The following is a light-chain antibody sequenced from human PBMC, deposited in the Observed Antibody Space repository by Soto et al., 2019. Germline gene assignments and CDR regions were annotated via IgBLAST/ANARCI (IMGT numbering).Light chain of an antibody. V-gene: IGKV3-11*01. CDR2: DAS. J-gene: IGKJ1*01. Sequence: DIVLTQSPATLSLSPGDRATLSCWASLTVDSYLAWSQQKPGQAPRLLIFDASKRATGIPPRFSGSGSGTDFTLTINSLETEDFAIYYCHQRSKWPQTFGQGTKVEMK. CDR3: HQRSKWPQT. CDR1: LTVDSY.